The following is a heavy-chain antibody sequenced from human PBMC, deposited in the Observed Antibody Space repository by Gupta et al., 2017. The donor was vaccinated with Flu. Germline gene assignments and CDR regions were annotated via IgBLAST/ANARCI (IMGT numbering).Heavy chain of an antibody. Sequence: VRQATGKGLEGVSGISWNSRRIGYADSVKSRFTISRDNAKNSLYLQMNSLRTEDTAVYYCAKQGGMDDGYYYYFGMDVWGQGATVFVSS. V-gene: IGHV3-9*01. D-gene: IGHD2-15*01. J-gene: IGHJ6*02. CDR3: AKQGGMDDGYYYYFGMDV. CDR2: ISWNSRRI.